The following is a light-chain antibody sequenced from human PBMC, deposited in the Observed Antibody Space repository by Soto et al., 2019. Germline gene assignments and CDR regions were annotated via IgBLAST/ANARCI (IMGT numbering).Light chain of an antibody. CDR2: DAS. V-gene: IGKV3-11*01. CDR1: QSVRSY. CDR3: QQGGT. Sequence: DIVLTQSPATLSLSPGERATLSCRASQSVRSYLGWYQQRPGQAPRLLIHDASNRATGIPARFSGSGSGTDFTLTISSLEPEDFAVYYCQQGGTFGQGTRLEIK. J-gene: IGKJ5*01.